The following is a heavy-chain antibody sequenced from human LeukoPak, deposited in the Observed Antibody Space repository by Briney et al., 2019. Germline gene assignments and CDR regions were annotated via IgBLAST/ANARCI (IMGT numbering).Heavy chain of an antibody. CDR3: ARDPVGDYVTEDIGV. CDR2: ISGSGGST. D-gene: IGHD4-17*01. J-gene: IGHJ4*02. V-gene: IGHV3-23*01. Sequence: GRSLRLSCAASGFTFSSYAMSWVRQAPGKGLEWVSAISGSGGSTYYADSVKGRFTISRDNSKNTLYLQMNSLRAEDTAVYYCARDPVGDYVTEDIGVWGQGTLVTVSS. CDR1: GFTFSSYA.